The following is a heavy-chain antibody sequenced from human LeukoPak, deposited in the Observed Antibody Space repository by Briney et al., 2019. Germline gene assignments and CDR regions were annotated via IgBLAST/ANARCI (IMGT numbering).Heavy chain of an antibody. CDR2: INHSGST. D-gene: IGHD6-19*01. CDR1: GGSFSSYY. V-gene: IGHV4-34*01. J-gene: IGHJ5*02. CDR3: ARVVVVFSSGWFSSHNWFDP. Sequence: PSETLSLTCAVYGGSFSSYYWSWIRQPPGKGLEWIGEINHSGSTNYNPSLKSRVTISVDTSKNQFSLKLSSVTAADTAVYYCARVVVVFSSGWFSSHNWFDPWGQGTLVTVSS.